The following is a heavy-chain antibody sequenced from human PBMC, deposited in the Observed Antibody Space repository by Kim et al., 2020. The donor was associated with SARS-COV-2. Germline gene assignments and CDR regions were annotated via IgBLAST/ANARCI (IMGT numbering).Heavy chain of an antibody. J-gene: IGHJ4*02. Sequence: SKPSLKGRVTISGDPSKNQFSLNMGSVTAADTAVYYCACNVGSTPDYYFDYWGRGALVTVSS. CDR3: ACNVGSTPDYYFDY. V-gene: IGHV4-39*07. D-gene: IGHD1-26*01.